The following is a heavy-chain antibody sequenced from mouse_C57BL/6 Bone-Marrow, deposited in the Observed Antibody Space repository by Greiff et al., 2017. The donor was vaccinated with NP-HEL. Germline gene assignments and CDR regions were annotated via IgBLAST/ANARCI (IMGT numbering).Heavy chain of an antibody. J-gene: IGHJ2*01. CDR1: GFSFNTYA. CDR2: IRSKSNNYAT. Sequence: EVMLVESGGGLVQPKGSLKLSCAASGFSFNTYAMNWVRQAPGKGLEWVARIRSKSNNYATYYADSVKDRFTISRDDSESMLYLQMNNLKTEDTAMYYCVRRDYYGSSQFDYWGQGTTLTVSS. D-gene: IGHD1-1*01. V-gene: IGHV10-1*01. CDR3: VRRDYYGSSQFDY.